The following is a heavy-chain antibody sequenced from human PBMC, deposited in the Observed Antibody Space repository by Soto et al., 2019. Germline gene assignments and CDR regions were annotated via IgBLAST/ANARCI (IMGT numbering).Heavy chain of an antibody. CDR3: ARDRDDYGSGNYYNRIDF. D-gene: IGHD3-10*01. CDR2: IIPIFGTP. CDR1: GGIFSTYA. V-gene: IGHV1-69*01. J-gene: IGHJ4*02. Sequence: QVQLVQSGAEVKKPGSSVKVSCKASGGIFSTYAISWLRQAPGQELEWMGGIIPIFGTPNYAQRFQGRVTITADESTSTAYMELSRLRSEETAVYYCARDRDDYGSGNYYNRIDFWGQGTLVTVSS.